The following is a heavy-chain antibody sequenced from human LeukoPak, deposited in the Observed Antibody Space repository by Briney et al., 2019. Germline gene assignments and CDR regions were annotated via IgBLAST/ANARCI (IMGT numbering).Heavy chain of an antibody. V-gene: IGHV3-21*01. CDR3: ARDESRWYSSSGCYFDY. CDR1: GFTFSSYS. Sequence: GGSLRLSCAASGFTFSSYSMNWVRQAPGKGLEGVSSISSSSSYIYYADSVKGRFTISRDNAKNSLYLQMNSLRAEDTAVYYCARDESRWYSSSGCYFDYWGQGTLVTVSS. D-gene: IGHD6-6*01. CDR2: ISSSSSYI. J-gene: IGHJ4*02.